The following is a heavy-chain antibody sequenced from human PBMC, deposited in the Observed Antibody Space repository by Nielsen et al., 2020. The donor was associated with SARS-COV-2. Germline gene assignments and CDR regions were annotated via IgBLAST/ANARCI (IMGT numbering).Heavy chain of an antibody. D-gene: IGHD2-15*01. J-gene: IGHJ4*02. CDR3: ARTPLIHYFDY. Sequence: ASVTVSCKASGYAFTSYGISWVRQAPGQGLEWMGWINTYNGNTNYAQKLQGRVTMTTDTSTSTAYMELKSLRSDDTAVYYCARTPLIHYFDYWGQGTLVTVSS. CDR2: INTYNGNT. CDR1: GYAFTSYG. V-gene: IGHV1-18*01.